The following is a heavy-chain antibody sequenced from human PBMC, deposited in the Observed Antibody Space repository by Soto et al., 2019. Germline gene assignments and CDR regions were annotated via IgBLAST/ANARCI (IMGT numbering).Heavy chain of an antibody. CDR1: GFTFSSYA. CDR2: ISGSGGST. CDR3: ATLMVYAATEPYGMDV. Sequence: PGGSLRLSCAASGFTFSSYAMSWVRQAPGKGLEWVSAISGSGGSTYYADSVKGRFTISRDNSKNTLYLQMNSLRAEDTAVYYCATLMVYAATEPYGMDVWGQGTTVTVSS. D-gene: IGHD2-8*01. V-gene: IGHV3-23*01. J-gene: IGHJ6*02.